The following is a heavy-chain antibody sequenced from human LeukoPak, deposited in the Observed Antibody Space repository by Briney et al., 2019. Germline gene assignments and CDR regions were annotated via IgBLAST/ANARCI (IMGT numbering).Heavy chain of an antibody. V-gene: IGHV3-7*05. D-gene: IGHD6-13*01. CDR2: IKEDGSEK. Sequence: GGSLRLSCATSGFTFDSYWMSWVRQAPGRGLEWVANIKEDGSEKYYVDSVKGRFTISRDNAKNSVYLQMNSLRAEDTAVYYCAREIGSAARGRWGQGTLVTVSS. J-gene: IGHJ4*02. CDR1: GFTFDSYW. CDR3: AREIGSAARGR.